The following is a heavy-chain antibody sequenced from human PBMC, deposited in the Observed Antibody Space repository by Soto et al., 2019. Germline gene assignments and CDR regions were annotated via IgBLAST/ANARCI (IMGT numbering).Heavy chain of an antibody. CDR3: TRTRCNYIGGGPHDY. V-gene: IGHV2-70*01. D-gene: IGHD2-15*01. Sequence: SGPTLVNPTQTLTLTCTFSGFSLSATGMCVSWIRQPPGKALEWLALIDWDDDKFYSTSLKTRLTISKDTSKNQVVLTMTNMDPVDTATYYCTRTRCNYIGGGPHDYWGQGTLVTVSS. CDR2: IDWDDDK. J-gene: IGHJ4*02. CDR1: GFSLSATGMC.